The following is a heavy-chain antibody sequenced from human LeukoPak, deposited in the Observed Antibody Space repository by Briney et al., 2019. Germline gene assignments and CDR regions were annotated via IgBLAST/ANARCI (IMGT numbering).Heavy chain of an antibody. CDR2: IYSGGSR. D-gene: IGHD1-1*01. Sequence: GGSLRLSCAASGFTVSSNYMSWVRQAPGKGLEWVSIIYSGGSRYYADSVKGRFTISRDNSKNTLYLQMNTLRAEDTAVYYCARYKAAGDYFDYWGQGTLVTVSS. CDR1: GFTVSSNY. V-gene: IGHV3-53*01. J-gene: IGHJ4*02. CDR3: ARYKAAGDYFDY.